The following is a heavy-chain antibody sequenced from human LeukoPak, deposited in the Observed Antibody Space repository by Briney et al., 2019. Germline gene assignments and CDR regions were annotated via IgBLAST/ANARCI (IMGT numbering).Heavy chain of an antibody. J-gene: IGHJ6*02. Sequence: PGGSLRLSCAASGCTFSSYGMHWVRQAPGKGLEWVAVISYDGSNKYYADSVKGRFTISRDNSKNTLYLQMNSLRAEDTAVYYCARGDGARYYGMDVWGQGTTVTVSS. CDR2: ISYDGSNK. V-gene: IGHV3-30*03. CDR3: ARGDGARYYGMDV. CDR1: GCTFSSYG. D-gene: IGHD3-10*01.